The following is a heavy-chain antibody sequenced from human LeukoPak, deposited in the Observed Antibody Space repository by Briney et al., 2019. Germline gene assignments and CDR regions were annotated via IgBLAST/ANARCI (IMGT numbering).Heavy chain of an antibody. V-gene: IGHV7-4-1*02. Sequence: GASVKVSCKASGYTFTSYDINWVRQATGQGLEWMGWINTNTGNPTYAQGFTGRFVFSLDTSVSTAYLQISSLKAEDTAVYYCARDTRYDSSGYYNYYYYYMDVWGKGTTVTVSS. CDR1: GYTFTSYD. J-gene: IGHJ6*03. D-gene: IGHD3-22*01. CDR3: ARDTRYDSSGYYNYYYYYMDV. CDR2: INTNTGNP.